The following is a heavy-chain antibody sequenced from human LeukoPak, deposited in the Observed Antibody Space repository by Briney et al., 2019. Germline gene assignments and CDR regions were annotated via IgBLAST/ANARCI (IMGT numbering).Heavy chain of an antibody. Sequence: GGSLRLSCGASTFTFSSYGMSWVRQAPGKGLEWVSAISGSGGSTYYADSVKGRFTISRDNSKNSLYLQMNSLRAEDTAVYYCAKDGYCSAGSCFSANDASDIWGQGTMVTVSS. D-gene: IGHD2-15*01. V-gene: IGHV3-23*01. CDR1: TFTFSSYG. CDR2: ISGSGGST. J-gene: IGHJ3*02. CDR3: AKDGYCSAGSCFSANDASDI.